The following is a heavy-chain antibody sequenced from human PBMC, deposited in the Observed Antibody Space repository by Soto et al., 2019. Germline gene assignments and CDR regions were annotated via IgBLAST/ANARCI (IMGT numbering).Heavy chain of an antibody. CDR3: ATASCITGSGRIGYYYYAMDV. Sequence: QVQLVQSGAEVKKPGSSVKVSCKASGRTFSNFAINWVRQAPGQGLEWMGGIIPIFGPTNSAQKFQGRVTITADESTSTAYMELTSLRSEDTAVYHCATASCITGSGRIGYYYYAMDVWGQGTTVTVAS. CDR2: IIPIFGPT. J-gene: IGHJ6*02. CDR1: GRTFSNFA. D-gene: IGHD1-20*01. V-gene: IGHV1-69*01.